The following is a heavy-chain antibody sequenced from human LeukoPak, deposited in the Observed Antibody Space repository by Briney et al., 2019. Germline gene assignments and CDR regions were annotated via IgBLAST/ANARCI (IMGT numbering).Heavy chain of an antibody. CDR3: AKNGDRGAYCSGGSCYPYYYYSMDV. CDR2: ISSTGGTT. J-gene: IGHJ6*03. D-gene: IGHD2-15*01. V-gene: IGHV3-23*01. CDR1: GFTLSDYG. Sequence: RGSLRLSCAASGFTLSDYGTSWVRPAPGKGLEWVSSISSTGGTTYYADSVKGRSTIPTDNSKNTLFLQSNSLRAEDPAIYYCAKNGDRGAYCSGGSCYPYYYYSMDVWGKGTTVTISS.